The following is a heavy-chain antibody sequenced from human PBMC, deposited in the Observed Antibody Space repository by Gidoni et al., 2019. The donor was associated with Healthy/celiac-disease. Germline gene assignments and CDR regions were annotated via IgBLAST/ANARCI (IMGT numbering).Heavy chain of an antibody. CDR1: GFTFRSYS. Sequence: EVQLVESGGGLVKPGGSLRLSCAASGFTFRSYSMTWVRQAPGKGLEWVSSISSSSSYIYYADSVKGRFTISRDNAKNSLYLQMNSLRAEDTAVYYCTMAPYYDSSGYYDYYYGMDVWGQGTTVTVSS. D-gene: IGHD3-22*01. CDR2: ISSSSSYI. CDR3: TMAPYYDSSGYYDYYYGMDV. V-gene: IGHV3-21*01. J-gene: IGHJ6*02.